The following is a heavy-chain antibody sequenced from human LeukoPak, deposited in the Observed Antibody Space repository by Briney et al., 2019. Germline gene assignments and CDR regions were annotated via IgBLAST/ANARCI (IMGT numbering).Heavy chain of an antibody. CDR2: INSDGSST. Sequence: VGCLRLSCAASGFTFSSYWMHWVRQAPGKGLVWVSRINSDGSSTTYADSVKGRFTISRDNAKNTLYLQMNSLRAEDTALYYCASRHVVGAIDYWGQGTLVTVSS. V-gene: IGHV3-74*01. CDR3: ASRHVVGAIDY. J-gene: IGHJ4*02. D-gene: IGHD1-26*01. CDR1: GFTFSSYW.